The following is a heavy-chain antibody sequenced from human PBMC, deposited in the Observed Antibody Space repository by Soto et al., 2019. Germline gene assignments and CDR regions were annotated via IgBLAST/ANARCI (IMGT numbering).Heavy chain of an antibody. J-gene: IGHJ6*02. CDR2: IIPIFGTA. V-gene: IGHV1-69*01. CDR3: ARGREVHAAMYYSYSRDV. D-gene: IGHD2-2*01. CDR1: GGTFSSYA. Sequence: QVQLVQSGAEVKKPGSSVKVSCKASGGTFSSYAISWVRQAPGQGLEWMGGIIPIFGTANYAQKFQGRVTITADEYTSTAYMELSSMRSEDTAVYYCARGREVHAAMYYSYSRDVWGQGTTVTVSS.